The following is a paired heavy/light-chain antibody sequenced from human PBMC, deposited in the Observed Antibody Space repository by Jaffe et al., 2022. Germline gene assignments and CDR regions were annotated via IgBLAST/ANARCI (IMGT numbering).Heavy chain of an antibody. V-gene: IGHV3-30*18. CDR1: GFTFSSYG. D-gene: IGHD3-10*01. J-gene: IGHJ4*02. Sequence: QVQLVESGGGVVQPGRSLRLSCAASGFTFSSYGMHWVRQAPGKGLEWVAVISYDGSNKYYADSVKGRFTISRDNSKNTLYLQMNSLRAEDTAVYYCAKDGFSWYGSGTEGFDYWGQGTLVTVSS. CDR3: AKDGFSWYGSGTEGFDY. CDR2: ISYDGSNK.
Light chain of an antibody. Sequence: SYELTQPPSVSVSPGQTASITCSGDKLGDKYACWYQQKPGQSPVLVIYQDSKRPSGIPERFSGSNSGNTATLTISGTQAMDEADYYCQAWDSSPVVFGGGTKLTVL. J-gene: IGLJ2*01. CDR2: QDS. CDR3: QAWDSSPVV. V-gene: IGLV3-1*01. CDR1: KLGDKY.